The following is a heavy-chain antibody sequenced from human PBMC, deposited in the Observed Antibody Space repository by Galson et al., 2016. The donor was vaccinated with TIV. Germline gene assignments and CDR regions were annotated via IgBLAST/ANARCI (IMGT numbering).Heavy chain of an antibody. CDR1: GYTFTGYY. D-gene: IGHD2-2*01. J-gene: IGHJ5*02. Sequence: SVKVSCKASGYTFTGYYIHWVRQAPGQGLEWMGWINPDSGNTGYVQKFQGRVTMTRNISASTVYMELSSLRSEDTAVYYCARSWSVVAPNWVDPWGQGTLVTVSS. V-gene: IGHV1-8*02. CDR3: ARSWSVVAPNWVDP. CDR2: INPDSGNT.